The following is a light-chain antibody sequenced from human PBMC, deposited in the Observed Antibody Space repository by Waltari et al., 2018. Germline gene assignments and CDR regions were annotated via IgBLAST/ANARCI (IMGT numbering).Light chain of an antibody. CDR1: KSVLRSYNNKNY. CDR2: WAS. CDR3: QQYHSSPIT. J-gene: IGKJ5*01. Sequence: DIVMTQSPDSLAVSLGERATINCKSSKSVLRSYNNKNYLAWFQQKPGQPPKVLIEWASLRDAGVPERFSCIGSGTDFTLTSSSLQAEDVAVYYCQQYHSSPITFGQGTRLEIK. V-gene: IGKV4-1*01.